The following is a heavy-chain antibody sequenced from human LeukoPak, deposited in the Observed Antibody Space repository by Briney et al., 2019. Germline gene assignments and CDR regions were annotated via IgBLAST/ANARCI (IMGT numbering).Heavy chain of an antibody. Sequence: SVKVSCKASGGTFSRYAISWVRQARGPGLEWMGRIIPIFGTANYAQKFQGRVTITTDESTSTAYMELSSLRSEDTAVYYCAREEPGYSSGWYRDYWGQGTLVTVSS. CDR3: AREEPGYSSGWYRDY. CDR2: IIPIFGTA. D-gene: IGHD6-19*01. V-gene: IGHV1-69*05. J-gene: IGHJ4*02. CDR1: GGTFSRYA.